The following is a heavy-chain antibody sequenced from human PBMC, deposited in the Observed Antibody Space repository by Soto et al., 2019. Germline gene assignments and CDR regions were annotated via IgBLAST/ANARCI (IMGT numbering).Heavy chain of an antibody. Sequence: SLRLSCAASGFPFSHYWMHWVRQTPGKGLVWVSRINPAGTITNYADSVEDRFTISRDNADSALFLQMNSLSAEDTAIYYCTSDTFGLRDTWGQGTLVTVSS. D-gene: IGHD3-16*01. CDR3: TSDTFGLRDT. J-gene: IGHJ5*02. V-gene: IGHV3-74*01. CDR1: GFPFSHYW. CDR2: INPAGTIT.